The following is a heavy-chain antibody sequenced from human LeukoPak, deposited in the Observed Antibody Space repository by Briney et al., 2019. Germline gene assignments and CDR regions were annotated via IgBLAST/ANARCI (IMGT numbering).Heavy chain of an antibody. CDR3: ARQGSLGYCSGGSCSRSDY. CDR2: IDLSDSYT. Sequence: GESLRISCKGSGYSFTSYWISWVRQMPGKGLEWMGRIDLSDSYTNYSPSFQGHVTISADKSISTAYLQWSSLKASDTAMYYCARQGSLGYCSGGSCSRSDYWGQGTLVTVSS. V-gene: IGHV5-10-1*01. J-gene: IGHJ4*02. D-gene: IGHD2-15*01. CDR1: GYSFTSYW.